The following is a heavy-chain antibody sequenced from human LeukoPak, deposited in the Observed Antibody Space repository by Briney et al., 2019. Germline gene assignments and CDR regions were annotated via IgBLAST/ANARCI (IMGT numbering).Heavy chain of an antibody. J-gene: IGHJ5*02. Sequence: SETLSLTCTVSGGSISSYYWSWIRQPPGKGLEWIGYIYYSGSTNYNPSLTSRVTISVDTSKNQFSLKLSSVTAADTAVYYCARSRVSRTEDRKRVRGFDPWGQGTLVTVSS. CDR1: GGSISSYY. V-gene: IGHV4-59*12. CDR3: ARSRVSRTEDRKRVRGFDP. CDR2: IYYSGST. D-gene: IGHD3-10*01.